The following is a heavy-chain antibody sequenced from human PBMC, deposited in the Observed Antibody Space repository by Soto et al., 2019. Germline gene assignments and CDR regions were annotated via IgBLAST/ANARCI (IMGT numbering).Heavy chain of an antibody. D-gene: IGHD5-12*01. Sequence: SETLSLTCAVHGGSFSGYYWSWIRQPPGKGLEWIGEINHSGSTNYNPSLKSRVTISVDTSKNQFSLKLSSVTAADTAVYYCARQVAHLRGMDVWGQGTTVTVSS. CDR3: ARQVAHLRGMDV. CDR1: GGSFSGYY. V-gene: IGHV4-34*01. J-gene: IGHJ6*02. CDR2: INHSGST.